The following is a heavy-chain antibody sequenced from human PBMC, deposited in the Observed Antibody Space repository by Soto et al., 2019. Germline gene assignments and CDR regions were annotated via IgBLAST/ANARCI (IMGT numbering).Heavy chain of an antibody. Sequence: SETLSLTCTVSGGSISSYYWSWIRQPAGKGLEWIGRIYTSVSTNYNPSLKSRVTMSVDTSKNQFSLKLSSVTAADTAVYYCAREARGGYCSSTSCTGGYYGMDVWGQGTKVTVSS. J-gene: IGHJ6*02. D-gene: IGHD2-2*01. V-gene: IGHV4-4*07. CDR3: AREARGGYCSSTSCTGGYYGMDV. CDR1: GGSISSYY. CDR2: IYTSVST.